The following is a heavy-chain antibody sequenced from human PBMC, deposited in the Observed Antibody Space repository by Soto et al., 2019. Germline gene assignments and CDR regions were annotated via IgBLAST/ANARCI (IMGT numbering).Heavy chain of an antibody. CDR3: AADYRPQQWLRVRAFDI. CDR1: GYTFTGYY. Sequence: ASVKVSCKASGYTFTGYYMHWVRQAPGQGLEWMGWINPNSGGTNYAQKFQGWVTMTRDTSISTAYMELSRLRSEDTAVYYCAADYRPQQWLRVRAFDIWGQGTMVTVSS. J-gene: IGHJ3*02. CDR2: INPNSGGT. V-gene: IGHV1-2*04. D-gene: IGHD6-19*01.